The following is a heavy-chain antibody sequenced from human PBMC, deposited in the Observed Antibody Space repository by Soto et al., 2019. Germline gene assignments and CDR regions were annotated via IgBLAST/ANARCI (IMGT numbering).Heavy chain of an antibody. CDR1: GYSFTSYW. J-gene: IGHJ6*02. Sequence: LGESLKISCKGSGYSFTSYWIGWVRQMPGKGLEWMGIIYPGDSDTRYSPSFQGQVTISADKSISTTYLQWSSLKASDTAMYYCARTAAARKYYYSVDVWGQGTTVTVSS. V-gene: IGHV5-51*01. CDR2: IYPGDSDT. CDR3: ARTAAARKYYYSVDV. D-gene: IGHD6-13*01.